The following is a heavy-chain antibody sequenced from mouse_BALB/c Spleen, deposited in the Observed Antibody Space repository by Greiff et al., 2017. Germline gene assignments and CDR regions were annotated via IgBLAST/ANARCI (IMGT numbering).Heavy chain of an antibody. D-gene: IGHD2-12*01. V-gene: IGHV5-6-4*01. J-gene: IGHJ2*01. Sequence: DVMLVESGGGLVKPGGSLKLSCAASGFTFSSYTMSWVRQTPEKRLEWVATISSGGSYTYYPDSVKGRFTISRDNAKNTLYLQMSSLKSEDTAMYYCTRRELPYFDYWGQGTTLTVSS. CDR3: TRRELPYFDY. CDR1: GFTFSSYT. CDR2: ISSGGSYT.